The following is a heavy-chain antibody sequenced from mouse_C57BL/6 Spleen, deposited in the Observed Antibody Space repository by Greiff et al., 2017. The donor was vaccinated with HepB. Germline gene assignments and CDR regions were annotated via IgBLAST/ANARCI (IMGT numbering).Heavy chain of an antibody. CDR3: ARGHYDYDGGWYFDV. Sequence: EVQLQQSGPELVKPGASVKISCKASGYTFTDYYMNWVKQSHGKSLEWIGDINPNNGGTSYNQKFKGKATLTVDKSSSTAYMELRSLTSEDSAVYYCARGHYDYDGGWYFDVWGTGTTVTVSS. CDR1: GYTFTDYY. CDR2: INPNNGGT. D-gene: IGHD2-4*01. J-gene: IGHJ1*03. V-gene: IGHV1-26*01.